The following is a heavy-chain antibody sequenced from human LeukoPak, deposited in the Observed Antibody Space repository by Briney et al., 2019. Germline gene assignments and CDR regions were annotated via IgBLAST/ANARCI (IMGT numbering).Heavy chain of an antibody. J-gene: IGHJ4*02. CDR1: GGSISSGGYY. Sequence: SETLSLTCTVSGGSISSGGYYWSWIRQHPGKGLEWIGYIYYSGSTYYNPSLKSRVTISVDTSKNQFSLKLSSVTAADTAVYYCARDFSLSTVVTHYFDYWGQGTLVTVSS. V-gene: IGHV4-31*03. D-gene: IGHD4-23*01. CDR2: IYYSGST. CDR3: ARDFSLSTVVTHYFDY.